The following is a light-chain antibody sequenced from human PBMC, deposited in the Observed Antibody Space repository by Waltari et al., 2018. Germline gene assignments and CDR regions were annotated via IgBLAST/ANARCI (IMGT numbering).Light chain of an antibody. J-gene: IGLJ1*01. CDR1: YPNLGGTY. CDR2: DTN. V-gene: IGLV1-47*02. CDR3: ATWDVSLSGKI. Sequence: QSVLTQPPSVSASPGQRVVLPCSCSYPNLGGTYVHWSQHLPGTAPKLLVYDTNQRPSGVPDRFSGSKSGTSASLAISGLRSEDEADYYCATWDVSLSGKIFGTGTKVTVL.